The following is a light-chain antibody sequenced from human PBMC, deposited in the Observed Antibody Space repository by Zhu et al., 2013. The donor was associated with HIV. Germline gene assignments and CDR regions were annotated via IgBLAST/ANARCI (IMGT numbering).Light chain of an antibody. Sequence: QSVLTQPPSVSGAPGQRVTISCTGTNSNIGAGYDVHWFQQRPGTAPKFLIYGTTNRPSGVPVRFSASKSGTSASLAITGLQAEDEADYYCSSYTTSNTYVFGTGTKVTVL. CDR3: SSYTTSNTYV. J-gene: IGLJ1*01. CDR2: GTT. CDR1: NSNIGAGYD. V-gene: IGLV1-40*01.